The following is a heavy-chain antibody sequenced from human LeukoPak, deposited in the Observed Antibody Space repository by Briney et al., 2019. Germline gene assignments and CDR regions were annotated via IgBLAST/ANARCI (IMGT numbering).Heavy chain of an antibody. J-gene: IGHJ3*02. D-gene: IGHD3-16*01. CDR2: IYYSGST. Sequence: SETLSLTCTVSGDSISSSSYYWSWIRQPPGKGLEWIGYIYYSGSTNYNPSLKSRVTISVDTSKNQFSLKLSSVTAADTAVYYCARTVTWQAFDIWGQGTMVTVSS. CDR1: GDSISSSSYY. V-gene: IGHV4-61*01. CDR3: ARTVTWQAFDI.